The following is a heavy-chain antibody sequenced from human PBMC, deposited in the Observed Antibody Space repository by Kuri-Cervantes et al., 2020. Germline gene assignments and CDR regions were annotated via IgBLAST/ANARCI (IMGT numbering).Heavy chain of an antibody. V-gene: IGHV4-61*01. CDR1: GASVSSGSYY. CDR2: IYYRGST. CDR3: SRGADTAMVWRRYSSKPHLYFDY. J-gene: IGHJ4*02. Sequence: SETRSLTCTVAGASVSSGSYYWSWIRQPPGKGLEWIGYIYYRGSTNYNPYLKSRVTKSVHTSKNQLSLKLSSLTAADTAVYSCSRGADTAMVWRRYSSKPHLYFDYWGQGTLVTVSS. D-gene: IGHD5-18*01.